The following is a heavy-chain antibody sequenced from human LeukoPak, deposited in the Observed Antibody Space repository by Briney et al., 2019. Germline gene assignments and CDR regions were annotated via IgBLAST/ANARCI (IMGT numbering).Heavy chain of an antibody. V-gene: IGHV3-21*01. D-gene: IGHD6-19*01. Sequence: GGSLRLSCAASGFTFSSYSMNWVRQAPGKGLEWVSSISSSSSYIYYADSVKGRFTISRDNAKNSLYLQMNSLRAEDTAVHCARDLVEQAVAGVAVNYYFDYWGQGTLVTVSS. CDR2: ISSSSSYI. CDR1: GFTFSSYS. CDR3: ARDLVEQAVAGVAVNYYFDY. J-gene: IGHJ4*02.